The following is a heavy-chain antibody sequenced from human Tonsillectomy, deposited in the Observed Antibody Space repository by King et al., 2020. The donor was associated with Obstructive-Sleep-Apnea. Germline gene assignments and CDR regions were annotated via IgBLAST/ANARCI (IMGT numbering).Heavy chain of an antibody. CDR2: ISYDGINK. D-gene: IGHD2-2*01. J-gene: IGHJ6*02. Sequence: VQLVESGGGVVQPGRSLRLSCAASGFTFSSYGMHWGRQAPGKGLEWVAVISYDGINKYYANSVKGRFTISKDNSKNTRFLQMNSLRAEDTAVYYCAKDLSTTYYYYYGMDVWGQGTTVTVSS. V-gene: IGHV3-30*18. CDR1: GFTFSSYG. CDR3: AKDLSTTYYYYYGMDV.